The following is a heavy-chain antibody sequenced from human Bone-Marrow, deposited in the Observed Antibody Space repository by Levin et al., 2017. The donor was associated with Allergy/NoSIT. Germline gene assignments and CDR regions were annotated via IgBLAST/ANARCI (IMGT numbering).Heavy chain of an antibody. Sequence: ASVKVSCKASGYILTTYGISWVRQAPGQGLEWMGWINPYNGNTNYAQNLQGRVTMTTDTSTSTAYMELRNLRSDDTAVYYSARLAAAGTWWFDPWGQGTLVTVSS. CDR1: GYILTTYG. V-gene: IGHV1-18*01. CDR3: ARLAAAGTWWFDP. CDR2: INPYNGNT. D-gene: IGHD6-13*01. J-gene: IGHJ5*02.